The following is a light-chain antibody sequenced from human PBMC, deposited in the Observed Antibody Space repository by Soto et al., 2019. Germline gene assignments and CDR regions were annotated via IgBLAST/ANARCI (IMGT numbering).Light chain of an antibody. CDR1: SSDVGSYNL. J-gene: IGLJ2*01. CDR2: EGT. Sequence: QSALTQPASVSGSPGQSITISCTGSSSDVGSYNLVSWYQQHTGKAPKLLIYEGTKRPSGVSIRFSGSKSGNTASLTISGLQAEDEADYYCCAYARSNTVVFGGGTKLTVL. CDR3: CAYARSNTVV. V-gene: IGLV2-23*01.